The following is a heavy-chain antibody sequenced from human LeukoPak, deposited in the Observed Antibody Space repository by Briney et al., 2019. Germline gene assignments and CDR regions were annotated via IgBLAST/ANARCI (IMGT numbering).Heavy chain of an antibody. CDR1: GGSFSGYY. D-gene: IGHD3-3*01. CDR2: INHSGST. J-gene: IGHJ5*02. CDR3: AREGGYDFWSGYYSEFAWFDP. Sequence: PSETLSLTCAVYGGSFSGYYWSWIRQPPGKGLEWIGEINHSGSTNYNPSLKSRVTISVDTSKNQFSLKLSSVTAADTAVYYCAREGGYDFWSGYYSEFAWFDPWGQGTLVTVSS. V-gene: IGHV4-34*01.